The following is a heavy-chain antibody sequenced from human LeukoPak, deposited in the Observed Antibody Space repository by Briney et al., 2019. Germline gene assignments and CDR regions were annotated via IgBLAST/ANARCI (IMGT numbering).Heavy chain of an antibody. Sequence: KPSETLSLTCAVSGGSISSGGYSWSWIRQPPGKGLEWIGYIYHSGSTYYNPSLKSRVTISVDRSKNQFSLKLSSVTAADTAVYYCARAIMTTVTTYFDYWGQGTPVTVSS. CDR1: GGSISSGGYS. CDR3: ARAIMTTVTTYFDY. CDR2: IYHSGST. J-gene: IGHJ4*02. D-gene: IGHD4-17*01. V-gene: IGHV4-30-2*01.